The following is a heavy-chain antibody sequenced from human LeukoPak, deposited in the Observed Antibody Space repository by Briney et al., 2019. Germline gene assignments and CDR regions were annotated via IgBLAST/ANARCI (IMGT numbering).Heavy chain of an antibody. CDR1: GFTFSSYA. CDR2: ISYDGSNK. Sequence: GGSLRLSCAASGFTFSSYAMHWVRQAPGKGLEWVAVISYDGSNKYYADSVKGRFTISRDNSKNTLYLQMNSLRAEDTAVYYCARDPLIDCSSTSCQEGWYFDLWGRGTLVTVSS. V-gene: IGHV3-30-3*01. D-gene: IGHD2-2*01. CDR3: ARDPLIDCSSTSCQEGWYFDL. J-gene: IGHJ2*01.